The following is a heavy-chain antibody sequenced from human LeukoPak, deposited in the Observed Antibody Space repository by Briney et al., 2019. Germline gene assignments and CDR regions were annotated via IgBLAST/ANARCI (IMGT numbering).Heavy chain of an antibody. J-gene: IGHJ6*03. CDR1: GYTFSSYG. V-gene: IGHV1-18*01. D-gene: IGHD4-17*01. Sequence: SVKVSCKASGYTFSSYGISWVRQAPGQGLEWMGWISTYNGDTHYAQKFQGRVTMTTDTSTNTAYMELRSLRSDDTAMYYCARRGGKNYGDYLLYYYYMDVWGKGTTVTVSS. CDR2: ISTYNGDT. CDR3: ARRGGKNYGDYLLYYYYMDV.